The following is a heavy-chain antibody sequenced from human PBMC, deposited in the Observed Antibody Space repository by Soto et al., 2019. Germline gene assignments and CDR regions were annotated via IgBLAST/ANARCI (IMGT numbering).Heavy chain of an antibody. CDR2: IYYSGST. CDR1: GGSISSHY. CDR3: GRDRRYGREV. Sequence: SETLSLTCTVSGGSISSHYWSWIRQPPGKGLEWIGYIYYSGSTNYNPSLKSRVTISVDTSKNQFSLKLSSVTAADTAVYYCGRDRRYGREVGAQGPRVTVP. J-gene: IGHJ6*02. V-gene: IGHV4-59*11.